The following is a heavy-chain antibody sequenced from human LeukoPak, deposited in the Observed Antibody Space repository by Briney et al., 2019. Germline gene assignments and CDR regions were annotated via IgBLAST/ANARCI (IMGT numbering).Heavy chain of an antibody. CDR1: GGTFSSYA. V-gene: IGHV1-69*05. J-gene: IGHJ4*02. Sequence: ASVKVSCKASGGTFSSYAISWVRQAPGQGLEWMGRIIPIFGTANYAQKFQGRVTITTDESTSTAYMELSSLRSEDTAVYYCARDVVVMVAATPVYFDYWGQGTLVTVSS. CDR2: IIPIFGTA. CDR3: ARDVVVMVAATPVYFDY. D-gene: IGHD2-15*01.